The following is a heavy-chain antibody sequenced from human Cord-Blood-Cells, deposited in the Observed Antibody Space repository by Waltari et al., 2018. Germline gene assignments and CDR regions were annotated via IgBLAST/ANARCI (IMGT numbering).Heavy chain of an antibody. D-gene: IGHD2-15*01. V-gene: IGHV3-33*01. CDR3: AREPLVVAATPFDY. Sequence: QVQLVESGGGVDQPARSLRLSCAASGFTFSSYGMHWVRQAPGKGLEWVAVIWYDGSNKYYADSVKGRFTISRDNSKNTLYLQMNSLRAEDTAVYYCAREPLVVAATPFDYWGQGTLVTVSS. J-gene: IGHJ4*02. CDR2: IWYDGSNK. CDR1: GFTFSSYG.